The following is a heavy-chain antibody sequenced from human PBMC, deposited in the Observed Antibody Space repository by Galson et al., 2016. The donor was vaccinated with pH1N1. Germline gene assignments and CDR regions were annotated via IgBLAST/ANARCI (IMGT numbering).Heavy chain of an antibody. CDR2: IIGSGGGT. V-gene: IGHV3-23*01. D-gene: IGHD3-10*01. CDR1: DFTFKDFG. CDR3: TTDDYYVSGTYYPGFDS. J-gene: IGHJ3*01. Sequence: SLRLSCAASDFTFKDFGMNWVRQAPGKGLECVSRIIGSGGGTYYADSVKGRFTISRDDSRNTLYLQMNSLKTEDTAMYYCTTDDYYVSGTYYPGFDSWGQGTMVTVSS.